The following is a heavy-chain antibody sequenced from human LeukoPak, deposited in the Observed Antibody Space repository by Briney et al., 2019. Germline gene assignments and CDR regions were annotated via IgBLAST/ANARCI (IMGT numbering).Heavy chain of an antibody. CDR1: GYTFTSYY. Sequence: ASVKVSCKASGYTFTSYYMHWVRQAPGQGLEWMGIINPSGGSTSYAQKFQGRVTMTRDTSTSTVYMELSSLRSEDTAVYYCAGGPRYYDSSGYYYGYWFDYWGQGTLVTVSS. CDR3: AGGPRYYDSSGYYYGYWFDY. V-gene: IGHV1-46*01. D-gene: IGHD3-22*01. CDR2: INPSGGST. J-gene: IGHJ4*02.